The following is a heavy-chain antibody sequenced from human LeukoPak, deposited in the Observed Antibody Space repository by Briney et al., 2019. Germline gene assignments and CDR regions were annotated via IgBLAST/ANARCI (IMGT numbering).Heavy chain of an antibody. CDR1: GGTFSSYA. V-gene: IGHV1-69*05. Sequence: SVRVSCKASGGTFSSYAISWVRQAPGQGLEWMGRIIPIFGTANYAQKFQGRVTITTDESTSTAYMELSSLRSEDTAVFYCAREGGIAVAGFDYWGQGTLVTVSS. D-gene: IGHD6-19*01. CDR2: IIPIFGTA. J-gene: IGHJ4*02. CDR3: AREGGIAVAGFDY.